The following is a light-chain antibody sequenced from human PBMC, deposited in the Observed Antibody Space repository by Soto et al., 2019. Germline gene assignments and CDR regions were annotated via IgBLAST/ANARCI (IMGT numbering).Light chain of an antibody. J-gene: IGKJ1*01. Sequence: DIQMTQSPSSLSAYLGDRVTITCRASQSISSYLNWYQQKPGKAPKLLIFAASSLQSGVPSRFSGSRSGPDFTLTISSLQPEDFATYYCQQSYSSPPTFGQGTKVDIK. CDR2: AAS. CDR1: QSISSY. CDR3: QQSYSSPPT. V-gene: IGKV1-39*01.